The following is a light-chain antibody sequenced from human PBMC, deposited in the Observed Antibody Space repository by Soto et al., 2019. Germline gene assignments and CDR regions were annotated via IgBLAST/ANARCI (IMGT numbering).Light chain of an antibody. Sequence: IELTQSPGTLSLSPGERATLSCRASQSVSSSYLGWYQQRPGQPPRLLIYGTSTRAAGISERFSGSGSGTDFTLTIYRLEPGDSAVYYCQQYGTSALTFGGGTKVEIK. V-gene: IGKV3-20*01. CDR2: GTS. CDR3: QQYGTSALT. J-gene: IGKJ4*01. CDR1: QSVSSSY.